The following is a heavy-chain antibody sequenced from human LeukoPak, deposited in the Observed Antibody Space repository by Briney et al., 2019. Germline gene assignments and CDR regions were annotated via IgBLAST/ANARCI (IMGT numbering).Heavy chain of an antibody. CDR2: IYYSGST. Sequence: SETLSLTCTVSGGSISSSSYYWGWTRQPPGKGLEWIGSIYYSGSTYYNPSLKSRVTISVDTSKNQFSLKLSSVTAADTAVYYCARGSVVVTARSYFDYWGQGTLVTVSS. CDR1: GGSISSSSYY. J-gene: IGHJ4*02. V-gene: IGHV4-39*07. CDR3: ARGSVVVTARSYFDY. D-gene: IGHD2-21*02.